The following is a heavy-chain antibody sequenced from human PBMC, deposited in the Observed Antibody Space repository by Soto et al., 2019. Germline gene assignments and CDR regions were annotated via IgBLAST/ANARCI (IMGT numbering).Heavy chain of an antibody. Sequence: GGSLRLSCAASGFTFSSYAMSWVRQAPGKGLEWVSAISGSGGSTYYADSVKGRFTISRDNSKNTLYLQMNSLRAEDTAVYYCAKDSSIQLWFYWGMDVWGQGTTVTVSS. CDR1: GFTFSSYA. CDR3: AKDSSIQLWFYWGMDV. J-gene: IGHJ6*02. CDR2: ISGSGGST. V-gene: IGHV3-23*01. D-gene: IGHD5-18*01.